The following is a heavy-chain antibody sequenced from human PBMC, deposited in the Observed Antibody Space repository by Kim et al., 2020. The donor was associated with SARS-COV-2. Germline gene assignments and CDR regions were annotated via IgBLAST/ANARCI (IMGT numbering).Heavy chain of an antibody. CDR2: IFPGDSDT. V-gene: IGHV5-51*01. Sequence: GEPLKISCKVSGYDFTNHYIGGVRQMPGKGLEWMGIIFPGDSDTTYSPSFQGQVNISADKSFNTAYLQWGSLKASDTAIYYCARRNTAIEYYFDYWGQGTPVTVSP. CDR1: GYDFTNHY. CDR3: ARRNTAIEYYFDY. D-gene: IGHD6-25*01. J-gene: IGHJ4*02.